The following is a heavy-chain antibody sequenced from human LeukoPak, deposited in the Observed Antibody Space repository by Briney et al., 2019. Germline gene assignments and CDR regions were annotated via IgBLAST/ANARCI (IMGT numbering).Heavy chain of an antibody. CDR1: GFTFSNSW. CDR2: INSDGSYT. Sequence: GGSLRLSCAASGFTFSNSWMHWVRQTPGKGLVWVSRINSDGSYTSYADSVKGRFTISRDNAKNTVYLQMNSLRAEDTAVYYCARAGILLWFGEFRPFDYWGQGTLVTVSS. D-gene: IGHD3-10*01. CDR3: ARAGILLWFGEFRPFDY. V-gene: IGHV3-74*01. J-gene: IGHJ4*02.